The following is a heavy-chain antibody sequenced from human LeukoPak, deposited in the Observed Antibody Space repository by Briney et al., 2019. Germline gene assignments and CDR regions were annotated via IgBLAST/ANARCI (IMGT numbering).Heavy chain of an antibody. J-gene: IGHJ4*02. D-gene: IGHD3-16*01. CDR2: ISAYNGNT. V-gene: IGHV1-18*04. Sequence: ASVKVSCKASGYTFTGYYMHWVRQAPGQGLEWMGWISAYNGNTNYAQKLQGRVTMTTDTSTSTAYMELRSLRSDDTAVYYCARDFGTNDYGDYWGQGTLVTVSS. CDR1: GYTFTGYY. CDR3: ARDFGTNDYGDY.